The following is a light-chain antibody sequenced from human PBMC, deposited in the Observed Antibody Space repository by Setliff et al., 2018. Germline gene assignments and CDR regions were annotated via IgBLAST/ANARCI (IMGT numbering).Light chain of an antibody. J-gene: IGLJ1*01. CDR3: SSYTVTDTNV. V-gene: IGLV2-14*03. Sequence: QSVLTQPASVSGSPGQSITISCIGTINDIGSYDSVSWYHQSPGKAPKLMIYEVTKRPSSVSARFSGSKSGFTASLTISGLQDEDEGDYYCSSYTVTDTNVFGTGTKGTVL. CDR2: EVT. CDR1: INDIGSYDS.